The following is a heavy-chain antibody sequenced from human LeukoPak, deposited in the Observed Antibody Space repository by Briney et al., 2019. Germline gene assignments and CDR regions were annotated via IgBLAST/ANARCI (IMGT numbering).Heavy chain of an antibody. Sequence: KPSETLSLTCTVSGYSISSGYYWGWIRQPPGKGLEWIGSIYHSGSTYYNPSLKSRVTISVDTSKNQFSLKLSSVTAADTAVYYCASALYVGLAVAGQEVDYWGQGTLVTVSS. CDR3: ASALYVGLAVAGQEVDY. CDR2: IYHSGST. CDR1: GYSISSGYY. J-gene: IGHJ4*02. D-gene: IGHD6-19*01. V-gene: IGHV4-38-2*02.